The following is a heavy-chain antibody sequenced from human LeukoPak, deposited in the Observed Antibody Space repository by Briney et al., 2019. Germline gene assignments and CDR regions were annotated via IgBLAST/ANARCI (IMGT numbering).Heavy chain of an antibody. CDR2: IYNSGST. Sequence: SETLSLTCTISGGSISIYYWSWIRQPPGKGLEWIGYIYNSGSTNYNPSLKSRVTISGDTSRNQFSLKLRSVTAADTAVYYCVRDRELNYWGQGTLVTVSP. J-gene: IGHJ4*02. CDR3: VRDRELNY. V-gene: IGHV4-59*01. CDR1: GGSISIYY. D-gene: IGHD1-26*01.